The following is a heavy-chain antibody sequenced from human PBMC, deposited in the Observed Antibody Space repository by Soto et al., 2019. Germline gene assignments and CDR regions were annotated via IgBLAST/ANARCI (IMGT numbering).Heavy chain of an antibody. V-gene: IGHV4-4*02. CDR1: ADSLSTRCS. J-gene: IGHJ4*02. Sequence: SQTLSLTCAVSADSLSTRCSWSCVRQFPGKGLEWIGEIYHSGSANYNPSLKSRVTMSVDNSKNQFSLKLNSVTAADTALYFCARHDSMTLGSQYLDSWGPGTLVTVS. CDR2: IYHSGSA. D-gene: IGHD2-2*03. CDR3: ARHDSMTLGSQYLDS.